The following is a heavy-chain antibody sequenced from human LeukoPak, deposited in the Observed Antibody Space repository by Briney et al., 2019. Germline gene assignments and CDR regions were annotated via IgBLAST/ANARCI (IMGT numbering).Heavy chain of an antibody. CDR1: GFTFSSYG. CDR2: ISYDGSNK. CDR3: ARGTAPFTPYFDY. Sequence: GGSLRLSCAASGFTFSSYGMQWVRQAPGKGLEWVAVISYDGSNKYYADSVKGRFTISRDNSKNTLYLQMNSLRAEDTAVYYCARGTAPFTPYFDYWGQGTLVTVSS. J-gene: IGHJ4*02. V-gene: IGHV3-30*03.